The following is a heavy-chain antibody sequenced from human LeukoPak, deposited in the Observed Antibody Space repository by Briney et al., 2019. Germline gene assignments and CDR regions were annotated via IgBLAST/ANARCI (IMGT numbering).Heavy chain of an antibody. J-gene: IGHJ4*02. V-gene: IGHV3-30*02. CDR1: GFTFSNYG. CDR2: IRYDGSNK. Sequence: PGGSLRLSCAASGFTFSNYGIHWVRQAPGKGLEWVAFIRYDGSNKYYADSVKGRFIISRDDGKNSLYLQMDSLGAEDTAVYYCARRFDYWGQGTLVTVSS. CDR3: ARRFDY.